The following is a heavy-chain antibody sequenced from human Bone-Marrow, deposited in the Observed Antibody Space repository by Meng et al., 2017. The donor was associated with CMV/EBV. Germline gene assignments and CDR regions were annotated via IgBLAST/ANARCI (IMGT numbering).Heavy chain of an antibody. Sequence: GESLKISCAASGFTFSSYEMNWVRQAPGKGLEWVSSISSTSNYIYYADSVKGRFTISRDNAKNSLYLQMNSLRVEDTAVYYCARGYSKGLFGGMDVWGQGTTVTVSS. CDR3: ARGYSKGLFGGMDV. CDR1: GFTFSSYE. D-gene: IGHD4-11*01. V-gene: IGHV3-21*01. CDR2: ISSTSNYI. J-gene: IGHJ6*02.